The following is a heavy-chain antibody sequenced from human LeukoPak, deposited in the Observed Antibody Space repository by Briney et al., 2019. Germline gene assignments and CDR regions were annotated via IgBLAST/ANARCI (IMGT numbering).Heavy chain of an antibody. CDR2: ISGDGASA. Sequence: PGGSLRLSCAASGFTFSGYEMNWVRQAPGKGLEWVSLISGDGASAFYADSVKGRFTISRDNSKNSLYLQMNSLRTEDTAFYYCAKDDSTGGFDYWGQGTLVTVSS. D-gene: IGHD7-27*01. CDR3: AKDDSTGGFDY. CDR1: GFTFSGYE. J-gene: IGHJ4*02. V-gene: IGHV3-43*02.